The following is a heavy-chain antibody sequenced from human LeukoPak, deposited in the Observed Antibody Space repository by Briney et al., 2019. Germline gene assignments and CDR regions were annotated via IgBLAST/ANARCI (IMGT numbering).Heavy chain of an antibody. J-gene: IGHJ5*02. CDR1: GFTFSTYS. D-gene: IGHD6-13*01. CDR2: ISSSSTYI. V-gene: IGHV3-21*01. CDR3: ARDCESSSWYYLQSSGWFDP. Sequence: GGSLRLSCAASGFTFSTYSMNWVRQAPGKGLEWVSSISSSSTYIYYADSVKGRFTISRDNAKNSLYLQMNSLRAEDTAVYYCARDCESSSWYYLQSSGWFDPWGQGTLVTVSS.